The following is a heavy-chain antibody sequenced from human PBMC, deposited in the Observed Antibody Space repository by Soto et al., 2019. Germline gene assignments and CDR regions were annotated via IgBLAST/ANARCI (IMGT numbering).Heavy chain of an antibody. J-gene: IGHJ4*02. CDR1: GASISSRDYY. CDR2: IDYSGVT. CDR3: GRVMIGTSRHTDSDY. Sequence: SETLSLTCSVSGASISSRDYYWGWIRQTPGKGLEWIGNIDYSGVTYYNPSLKSRVTVSKDTSKNQFSLKVASVTAADTAIYYCGRVMIGTSRHTDSDYWGQGTQVTVSS. V-gene: IGHV4-39*01. D-gene: IGHD2-2*01.